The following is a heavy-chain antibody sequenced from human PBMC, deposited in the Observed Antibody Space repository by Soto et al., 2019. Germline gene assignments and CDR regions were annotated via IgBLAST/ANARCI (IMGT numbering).Heavy chain of an antibody. J-gene: IGHJ4*02. CDR3: ANQRGGYDRDFDY. Sequence: GGSLRLSSAASGSPVSSNYMSWVRQAPGKGLEWVSVIYSGGSTYYADSVKGRFTISRDNSKNTLYIQMNSLRAEDTAVYYCANQRGGYDRDFDYWGQGTLVTVSS. D-gene: IGHD5-12*01. CDR1: GSPVSSNY. CDR2: IYSGGST. V-gene: IGHV3-66*01.